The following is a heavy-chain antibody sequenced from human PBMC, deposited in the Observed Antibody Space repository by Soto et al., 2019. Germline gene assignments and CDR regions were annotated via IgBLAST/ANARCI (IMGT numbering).Heavy chain of an antibody. Sequence: GGSLRFSCAASGFTFSSYDMHWVRQATGKGLEWVSAIGTAGDTYYPGSVKGRFTISRENAKNSLYLQMNSLRAGDTAVYYCARGLSGSYYTPYAFDIWGQGTMVTVSS. D-gene: IGHD1-26*01. CDR3: ARGLSGSYYTPYAFDI. V-gene: IGHV3-13*01. CDR1: GFTFSSYD. J-gene: IGHJ3*02. CDR2: IGTAGDT.